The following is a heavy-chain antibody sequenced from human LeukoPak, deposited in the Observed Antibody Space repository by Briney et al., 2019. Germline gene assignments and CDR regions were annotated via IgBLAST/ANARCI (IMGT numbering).Heavy chain of an antibody. CDR3: ARDKNGRSVRYSSSWYVFDY. V-gene: IGHV4-61*02. J-gene: IGHJ4*02. CDR1: GGSISSGSYY. CDR2: IYTSGST. Sequence: PSETLSLTCTVSGGSISSGSYYWSWIRQPAGKGLEWIGRIYTSGSTNYNPSLKSRVTISVDTSKNQFSLKLSSVTAADTAVYYCARDKNGRSVRYSSSWYVFDYWGQGTLVTVSS. D-gene: IGHD6-13*01.